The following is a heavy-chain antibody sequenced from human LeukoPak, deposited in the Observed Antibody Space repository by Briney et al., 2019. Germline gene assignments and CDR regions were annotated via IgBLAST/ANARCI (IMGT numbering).Heavy chain of an antibody. CDR3: AKDPTMTLTTYDY. J-gene: IGHJ4*02. CDR1: GFTFSSYA. Sequence: PGGSLRLSCSASGFTFSSYAINWVRQAPGKGLEWVSAIGSNGGSTYYADSVKGRFTISRDNSKNTLYLQMNSLRAEDTAVYYCAKDPTMTLTTYDYWGQGTLVTVSS. CDR2: IGSNGGST. V-gene: IGHV3-23*01. D-gene: IGHD4-17*01.